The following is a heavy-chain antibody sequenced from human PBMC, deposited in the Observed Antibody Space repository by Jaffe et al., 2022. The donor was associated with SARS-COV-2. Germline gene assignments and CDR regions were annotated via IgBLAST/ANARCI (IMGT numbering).Heavy chain of an antibody. CDR1: GFTFSSYS. Sequence: EVQLVESGGGLVKPGGSLRLSCAASGFTFSSYSMNWVRQAPGKGLEWVSSISSSSSYIYYADSVKGRFTISRDNAKNSLYLQMNSLRAEDTAVYYCAREAPSSFYYYYGMDVWGQGTTVTVSS. CDR3: AREAPSSFYYYYGMDV. CDR2: ISSSSSYI. V-gene: IGHV3-21*01. J-gene: IGHJ6*02.